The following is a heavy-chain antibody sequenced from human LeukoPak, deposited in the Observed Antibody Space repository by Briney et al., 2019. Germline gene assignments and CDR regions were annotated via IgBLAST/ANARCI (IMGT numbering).Heavy chain of an antibody. Sequence: PGGSLRLSCAASGFTFSSYWMNWVRQAPGKGLVWVSRIASDGSSTTYADSVKGRFSISRDNAKNTLYLQMNSLRVEDTAVCYCARALYYYYGMDVWGQGTTVTVSS. CDR3: ARALYYYYGMDV. CDR2: IASDGSST. V-gene: IGHV3-74*01. CDR1: GFTFSSYW. J-gene: IGHJ6*02.